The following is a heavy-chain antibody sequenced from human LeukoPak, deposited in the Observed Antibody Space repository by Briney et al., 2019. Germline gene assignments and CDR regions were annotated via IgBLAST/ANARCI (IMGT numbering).Heavy chain of an antibody. CDR2: IYPGDSDT. CDR3: ARLYYDFWSGAGAPYYFDY. D-gene: IGHD3-3*01. CDR1: GYSFTSYW. Sequence: GASLKISCKGSGYSFTSYWIGWVRQMAGKGLEWMGIIYPGDSDTRYSPSFQGQVTISADKSISTAYLQWSSLKASDTAMYYCARLYYDFWSGAGAPYYFDYWGQGTLVTVSS. J-gene: IGHJ4*02. V-gene: IGHV5-51*01.